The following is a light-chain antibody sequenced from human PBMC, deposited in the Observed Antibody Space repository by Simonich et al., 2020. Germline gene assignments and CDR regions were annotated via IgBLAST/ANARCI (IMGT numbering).Light chain of an antibody. CDR3: QQYYSYSWT. V-gene: IGKV1-8*01. CDR1: QGISSY. CDR2: AAS. Sequence: AIRMTQSPSSLSASTGDRVTITCRASQGISSYLAWYQQKPGKAPKLLIYAASTLQSGVPSRFRGSGSGTDFTRTISCLQSEDFATYYCQQYYSYSWTFGQGTKVEIK. J-gene: IGKJ1*01.